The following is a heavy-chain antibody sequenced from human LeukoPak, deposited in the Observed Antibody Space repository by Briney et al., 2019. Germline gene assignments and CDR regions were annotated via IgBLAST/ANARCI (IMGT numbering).Heavy chain of an antibody. CDR2: IYYSGST. CDR1: GGSISSYY. V-gene: IGHV4-59*01. Sequence: ETLSLTCTVSGGSISSYYWSWIRQPPGKGLEWIGYIYYSGSTNYNPSLKSRVTISVDTSKNQFSLKLSSVTAADTAVYYCARDRGPPYYYYYYGMDVWGQGTTVTVSS. D-gene: IGHD3-10*01. J-gene: IGHJ6*02. CDR3: ARDRGPPYYYYYYGMDV.